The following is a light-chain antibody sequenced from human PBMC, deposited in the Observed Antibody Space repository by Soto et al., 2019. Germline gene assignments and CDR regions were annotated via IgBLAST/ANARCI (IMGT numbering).Light chain of an antibody. V-gene: IGLV2-14*01. Sequence: QSALTQPASVSGSPGQSITISCTGTSSDVGGYNYVSWYQQHPGKAPKLMIYDVSNRPSGVSNRFSGSKSGNTASLTISGLQAEDEADYYCSSITSSSTVIFGGGTKLTVL. CDR1: SSDVGGYNY. CDR3: SSITSSSTVI. CDR2: DVS. J-gene: IGLJ2*01.